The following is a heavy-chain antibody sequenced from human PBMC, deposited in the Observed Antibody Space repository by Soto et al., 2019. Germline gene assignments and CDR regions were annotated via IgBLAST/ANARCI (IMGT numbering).Heavy chain of an antibody. Sequence: SETLSLTCTVSGGSISSGGYYWSWIRQHPGKGLEWIGYIYYSGSTYYNPSLKSRVTISVDTSKNQFSLKLSSVTAADTAVYYCARDIVRYSSSSLPVMYYYYGMDVWGQGTTVT. CDR1: GGSISSGGYY. CDR3: ARDIVRYSSSSLPVMYYYYGMDV. CDR2: IYYSGST. D-gene: IGHD6-13*01. V-gene: IGHV4-31*03. J-gene: IGHJ6*02.